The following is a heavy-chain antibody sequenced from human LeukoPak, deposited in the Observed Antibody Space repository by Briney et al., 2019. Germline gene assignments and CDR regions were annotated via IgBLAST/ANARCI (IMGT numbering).Heavy chain of an antibody. V-gene: IGHV3-30*03. CDR1: GFTFSSYG. D-gene: IGHD1-7*01. J-gene: IGHJ4*02. CDR2: ISYDGSNK. Sequence: GGSLRLSCAASGFTFSSYGMHWVRQAPGKGLEWVAVISYDGSNKYYADSVKGRFTIFRDNSKNTLYLQMNSLRAEDTAVYYCATAGNYRFDYWGQGTLVTVSS. CDR3: ATAGNYRFDY.